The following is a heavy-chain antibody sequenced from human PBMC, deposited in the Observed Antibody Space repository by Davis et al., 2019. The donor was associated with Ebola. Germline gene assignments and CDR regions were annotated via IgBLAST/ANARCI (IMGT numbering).Heavy chain of an antibody. CDR1: GYTFTSYD. J-gene: IGHJ4*02. CDR2: MNPNSGNT. V-gene: IGHV1-8*01. CDR3: ARGGYCSGGSCYYHFDY. D-gene: IGHD2-15*01. Sequence: ASVKVSCKTSGYTFTSYDIYWVRQATGQGLEWMGWMNPNSGNTAYAQKFQGRVTITRDTSASTAYMELSSLRSEDTAVYYCARGGYCSGGSCYYHFDYWGQGTLVTVSS.